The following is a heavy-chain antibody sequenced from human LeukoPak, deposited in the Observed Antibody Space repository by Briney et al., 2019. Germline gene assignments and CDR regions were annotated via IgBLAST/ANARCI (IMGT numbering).Heavy chain of an antibody. J-gene: IGHJ4*02. D-gene: IGHD3-3*01. V-gene: IGHV4-59*01. CDR1: SGSISSYY. Sequence: SETLSLTCTVPSGSISSYYWSWIRQPPGKGLEWIGYIYYSGSTNYNPSLKSRVTISVDTSKNQFSLKLSSVTAADTAVYYCARGSTIFGVVGLTAPWGQGTLVTVSS. CDR3: ARGSTIFGVVGLTAP. CDR2: IYYSGST.